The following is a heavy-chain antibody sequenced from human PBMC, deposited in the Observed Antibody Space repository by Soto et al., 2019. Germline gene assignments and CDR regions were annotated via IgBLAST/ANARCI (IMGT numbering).Heavy chain of an antibody. CDR1: GDSVSSNSAA. V-gene: IGHV6-1*01. CDR2: TYYRSKWYN. Sequence: SQTLSLTCAISGDSVSSNSAAWNCIRQSPSRGLEWLGRTYYRSKWYNDYAVSVKGRITINPDTSKNQFSLQLNSVTPEDTAVYYCARFPLYYYYGMDVWGQGTTVTVSS. CDR3: ARFPLYYYYGMDV. J-gene: IGHJ6*02.